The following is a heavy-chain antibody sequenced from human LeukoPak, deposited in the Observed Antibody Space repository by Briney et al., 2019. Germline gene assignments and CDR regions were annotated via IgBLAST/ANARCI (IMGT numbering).Heavy chain of an antibody. J-gene: IGHJ4*02. CDR1: GFTFSSYA. Sequence: GGSLRLSCAASGFTFSSYAMSWVRQAPGKGLEWVSAISGSGGSTYYADSVKGRFTISRDNSKNTLYLQMNSLRAEDTAVYYCAKVHSVSHGDYRMDYFFDYWGQGTLVTVSS. D-gene: IGHD4-17*01. CDR3: AKVHSVSHGDYRMDYFFDY. V-gene: IGHV3-23*01. CDR2: ISGSGGST.